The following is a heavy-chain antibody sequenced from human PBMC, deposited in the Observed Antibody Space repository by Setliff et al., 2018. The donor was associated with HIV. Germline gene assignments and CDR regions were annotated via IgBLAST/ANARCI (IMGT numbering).Heavy chain of an antibody. CDR2: IYWDDDK. V-gene: IGHV2-5*02. J-gene: IGHJ4*02. D-gene: IGHD1-20*01. Sequence: SGPTLVNPTQTLTLTCTFSGFSLSTSGVGVAWIRQPPGKALEWLALIYWDDDKRYSPSLKSRLTITKDTSKNQVVLKMANMDPVDTATYYCAHRRGGYNWNDADFDYWGQGTLVTVSS. CDR3: AHRRGGYNWNDADFDY. CDR1: GFSLSTSGVG.